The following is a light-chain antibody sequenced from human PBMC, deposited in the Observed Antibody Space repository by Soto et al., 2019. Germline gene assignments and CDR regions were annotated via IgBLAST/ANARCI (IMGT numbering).Light chain of an antibody. V-gene: IGLV7-43*01. CDR2: STS. Sequence: QTVVTQEPSLTVSPGGTVTLTCGSSTGAVTSGYYPNWFQQKPGQAPGALIYSTSNKHSWTPTRFSGSLLGGKAALTLSGVQPEDEADYYCLLYYGGPVVFGGGTKLTVL. CDR1: TGAVTSGYY. J-gene: IGLJ2*01. CDR3: LLYYGGPVV.